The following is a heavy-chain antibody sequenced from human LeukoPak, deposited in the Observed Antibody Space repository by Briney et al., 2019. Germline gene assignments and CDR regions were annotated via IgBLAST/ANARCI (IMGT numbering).Heavy chain of an antibody. CDR1: GFTFSSYA. V-gene: IGHV3-23*01. J-gene: IGHJ5*02. CDR3: ATDGAGFDT. Sequence: VGSLRLSCAASGFTFSSYAMSWVRQAPGKGLEWVSAISGSGGGTYYADSVKGRFTISRDNSKNTLYLQMNSLRAEDTAVYYCATDGAGFDTWGQGVLVTVSS. CDR2: ISGSGGGT.